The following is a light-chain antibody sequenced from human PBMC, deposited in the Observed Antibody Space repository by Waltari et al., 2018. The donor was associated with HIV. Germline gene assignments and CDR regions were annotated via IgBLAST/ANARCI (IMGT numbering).Light chain of an antibody. CDR2: EVI. CDR3: CSFADTNTWV. CDR1: SSDVGSHNL. V-gene: IGLV2-23*02. J-gene: IGLJ3*02. Sequence: QSALTQPASVSGSPGQSITISCTSTSSDVGSHNLVSWYQHHPGRAPKLIIYEVIKRPSGVSHRFSGSKSGNTASLTISGLQAEDEADYYCCSFADTNTWVFGGRTKLTVL.